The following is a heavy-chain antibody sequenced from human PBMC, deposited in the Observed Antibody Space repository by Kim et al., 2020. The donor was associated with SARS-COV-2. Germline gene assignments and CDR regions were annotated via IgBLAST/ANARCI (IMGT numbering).Heavy chain of an antibody. CDR1: GFTFSSYA. J-gene: IGHJ4*02. CDR3: ARDSPGYFDY. V-gene: IGHV3-30*04. CDR2: ISYDGSNK. Sequence: GGSLRLSCAASGFTFSSYAMHWVRQAPGKGLEWVAVISYDGSNKYYVDSVKGRFTISRDNSKNTLYLQMNSLRAEDTAVYYCARDSPGYFDYWGQGTLVT.